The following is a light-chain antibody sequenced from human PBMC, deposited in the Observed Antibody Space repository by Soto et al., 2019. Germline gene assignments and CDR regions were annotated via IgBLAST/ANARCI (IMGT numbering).Light chain of an antibody. CDR1: QSVSSW. Sequence: IQMTQSPSTLSASVGDRITITCRASQSVSSWLAWYQQKPGRVPKLLIHDASTLESGVPSTFGGSGSGTEFTLTINSLQPEDFATYFCQQYNSFPYTFGQGTRLEIK. J-gene: IGKJ5*01. CDR2: DAS. CDR3: QQYNSFPYT. V-gene: IGKV1-5*01.